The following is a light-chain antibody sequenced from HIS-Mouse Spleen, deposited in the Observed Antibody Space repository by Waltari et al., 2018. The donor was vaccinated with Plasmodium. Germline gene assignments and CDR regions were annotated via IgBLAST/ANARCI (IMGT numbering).Light chain of an antibody. CDR1: QSVSSN. CDR2: GAS. CDR3: QQYNNWPRGT. V-gene: IGKV3-15*01. J-gene: IGKJ1*01. Sequence: EIVMTQPPATLSVSPGERATPPCRASQSVSSNLAWYQQKPGQAPRLLIYGASTRATGIPARFSGSGSGTEFTLTISSMQSEDFAVYYCQQYNNWPRGTFGQGTKVEIK.